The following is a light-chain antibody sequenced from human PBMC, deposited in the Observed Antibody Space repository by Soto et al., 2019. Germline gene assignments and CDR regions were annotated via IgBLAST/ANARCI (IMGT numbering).Light chain of an antibody. CDR1: ESIITW. CDR2: GAS. J-gene: IGKJ2*01. Sequence: DIQMTQSPSTLSASVGDRVTITCRASESIITWLAWYQQKPGKSPKLLIYGASNLERGVPSRFSGSGSGTEFTLTISRLQPDDFAAYYCQQYNSFSYTFGPGTKLEIK. V-gene: IGKV1-5*01. CDR3: QQYNSFSYT.